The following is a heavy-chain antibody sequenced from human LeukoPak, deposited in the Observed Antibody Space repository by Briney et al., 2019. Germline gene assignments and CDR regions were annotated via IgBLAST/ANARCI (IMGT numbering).Heavy chain of an antibody. V-gene: IGHV3-23*01. CDR3: VHAGSGDFDL. J-gene: IGHJ2*01. CDR2: ISGTFIT. D-gene: IGHD3-10*01. Sequence: GGSLRLSCAASGLTFSSFAMSWVRQAPGKGLEWVSTISGTFITYHAESVKGRFTISRDNSKNTLHLQMNSLGADDTALYYCVHAGSGDFDLWGRGTLVTVST. CDR1: GLTFSSFA.